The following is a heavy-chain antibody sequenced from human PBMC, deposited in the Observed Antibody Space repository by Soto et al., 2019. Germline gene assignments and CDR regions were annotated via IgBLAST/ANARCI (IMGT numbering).Heavy chain of an antibody. V-gene: IGHV3-23*04. CDR2: MSSSGRRT. CDR1: GFTFANFG. J-gene: IGHJ4*02. CDR3: AKXXXXXXXXXYFDS. Sequence: EVQLVESGGGLVQPGGSRRLSCGASGFTFANFGMGWVRQAPGKXLXXVSGMSSSGRRTYYADSVRGRFTISRDNSKSTLFLQMDXLRADXXAVXXXAKXXXXXXXXXYFDSWGQGSLVTVSS.